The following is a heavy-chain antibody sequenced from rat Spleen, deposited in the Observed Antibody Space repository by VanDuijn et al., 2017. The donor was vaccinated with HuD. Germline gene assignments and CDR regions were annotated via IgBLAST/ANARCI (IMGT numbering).Heavy chain of an antibody. CDR1: GFTFSNYG. V-gene: IGHV5-29*01. Sequence: EVQLVESGGGLVRPGRSLKLSCAASGFTFSNYGMAWVRQAPTKGLEWVATIIYDAFITYYLDSVKGRFTISRDNAKSTLYLQMDSLRSEDTATYYCSKWGDSGYFDYWGQGVMVTVSS. D-gene: IGHD4-3*01. CDR2: IIYDAFIT. J-gene: IGHJ2*01. CDR3: SKWGDSGYFDY.